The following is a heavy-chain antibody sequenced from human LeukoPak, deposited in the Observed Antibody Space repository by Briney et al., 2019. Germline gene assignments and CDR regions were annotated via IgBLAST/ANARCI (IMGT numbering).Heavy chain of an antibody. CDR1: GGSISSGGYY. V-gene: IGHV4-61*08. J-gene: IGHJ4*02. D-gene: IGHD3-16*02. CDR2: IYYRGST. Sequence: PSETLSLTCTVSGGSISSGGYYWSWIRQPPGKGREWVGYIYYRGSTNYNPYLKSRVTISVDTSKNQFSLKLSSVTAADTAVYYCARPRLGGVILHFDYWGQGTLVTVSS. CDR3: ARPRLGGVILHFDY.